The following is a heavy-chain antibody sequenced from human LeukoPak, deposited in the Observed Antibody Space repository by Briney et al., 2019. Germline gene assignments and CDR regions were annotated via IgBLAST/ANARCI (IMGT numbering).Heavy chain of an antibody. CDR2: INPNSGGT. CDR3: ARRTGFFDAFDT. Sequence: ASVTVSCKASGYTFTGYYMHWVRQAPGQGLEWMGWINPNSGGTNYAQKFQGRVTMTRDTSISTAYMELSRLRSDDTAVYYCARRTGFFDAFDTWGQGTMVTVSS. D-gene: IGHD7-27*01. V-gene: IGHV1-2*02. CDR1: GYTFTGYY. J-gene: IGHJ3*02.